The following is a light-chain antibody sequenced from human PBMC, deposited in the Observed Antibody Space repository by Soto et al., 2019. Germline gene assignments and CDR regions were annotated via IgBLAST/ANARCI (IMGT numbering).Light chain of an antibody. CDR2: EVS. CDR1: SSDVGGYNY. V-gene: IGLV2-14*01. CDR3: SSYTSSSTYV. J-gene: IGLJ1*01. Sequence: QSALTQTASVSGSPGQSITISCTGTSSDVGGYNYVSWSQQHPGKAPQLMIYEVSKRPSGVSNRFSGSKSGNTASLTISGLQAEDEADYYCSSYTSSSTYVFGNGTKVTVL.